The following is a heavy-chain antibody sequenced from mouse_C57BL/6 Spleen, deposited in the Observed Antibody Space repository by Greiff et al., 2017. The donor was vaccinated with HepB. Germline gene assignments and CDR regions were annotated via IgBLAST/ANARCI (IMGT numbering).Heavy chain of an antibody. V-gene: IGHV10-1*01. CDR2: IRSKSNNYAT. CDR3: VRNYGSSYEGFAY. CDR1: GFSFNTYA. D-gene: IGHD1-1*01. J-gene: IGHJ3*01. Sequence: EVKVVESGGGLVQPKGSLKLSCAASGFSFNTYAMNWVRQAPGKGLEWVARIRSKSNNYATYYADSVKDRFTISRDDSESMLYLQMNNLKTEDTAMYYCVRNYGSSYEGFAYWGQGTLVTVSA.